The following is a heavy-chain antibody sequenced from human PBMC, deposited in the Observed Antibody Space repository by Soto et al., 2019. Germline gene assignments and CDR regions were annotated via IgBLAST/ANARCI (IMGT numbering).Heavy chain of an antibody. J-gene: IGHJ4*02. D-gene: IGHD6-13*01. CDR3: ATVVSSSWYSSHYFGY. CDR2: FDPEDGET. V-gene: IGHV1-24*01. CDR1: GYTLTELS. Sequence: GASVKVSCKVSGYTLTELSMHWVRQAPGKGLEWMGGFDPEDGETIYPQKFQGRVTMTEDTSTDTAYMELSSLRSEDTAVYYCATVVSSSWYSSHYFGYWGQGTLVTVSS.